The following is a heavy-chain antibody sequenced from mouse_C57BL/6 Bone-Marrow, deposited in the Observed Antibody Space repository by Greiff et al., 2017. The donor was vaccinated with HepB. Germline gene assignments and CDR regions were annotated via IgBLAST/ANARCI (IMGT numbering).Heavy chain of an antibody. V-gene: IGHV5-12*01. Sequence: VQLVESGGGLVQPGGSLKLSCAASGFTFSDYYMYWVRQTPEKRLEWVAYISNGGGSTYYPDTVKGRFTISRDNAKNTLYLQMSRLKSEDTAMYYCARHEDYGSSPWFAYWGQGTLVTVSA. J-gene: IGHJ3*01. CDR3: ARHEDYGSSPWFAY. D-gene: IGHD1-1*01. CDR2: ISNGGGST. CDR1: GFTFSDYY.